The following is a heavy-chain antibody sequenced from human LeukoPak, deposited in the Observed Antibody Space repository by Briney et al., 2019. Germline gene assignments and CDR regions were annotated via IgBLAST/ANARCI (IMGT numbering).Heavy chain of an antibody. CDR3: TRGWDS. CDR1: GYTFSNYD. J-gene: IGHJ4*02. CDR2: MNPDSDDA. V-gene: IGHV1-8*01. Sequence: ASVKVSCKASGYTFSNYDINWVRQAPGQRLEWMGWMNPDSDDADYAQKFQGRFSLTMNTSITTAYMELSSLGFEDTAVYFCTRGWDSWGRGTLVTVSS.